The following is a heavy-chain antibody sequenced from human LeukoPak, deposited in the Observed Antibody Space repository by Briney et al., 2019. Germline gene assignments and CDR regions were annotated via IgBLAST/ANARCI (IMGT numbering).Heavy chain of an antibody. CDR1: RFTFNSYA. D-gene: IGHD2-21*02. Sequence: GGSLRLSCAASRFTFNSYAMHWVRQAPGKGLEYVSAISRNGGSTYYANSVKGRFTISRDNSKNTLYLQMDGLKSEDMAVYYCARGAPYCGGDCYSPSDYWGQGTLVTVSS. J-gene: IGHJ4*02. CDR3: ARGAPYCGGDCYSPSDY. V-gene: IGHV3-64*01. CDR2: ISRNGGST.